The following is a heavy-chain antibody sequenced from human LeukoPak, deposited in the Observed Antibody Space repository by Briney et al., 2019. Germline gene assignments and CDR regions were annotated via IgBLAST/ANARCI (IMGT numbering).Heavy chain of an antibody. CDR2: INHSGST. J-gene: IGHJ4*02. V-gene: IGHV4-34*01. CDR3: ARARGARRGWPYDY. CDR1: GGSFSGYY. D-gene: IGHD1-26*01. Sequence: SETLSLTCAVYGGSFSGYYWSWIRQPPGKGLEWIGEINHSGSTNYKRSLKSRATISVHTSKNQFSLKLSSVTAADTAVYYCARARGARRGWPYDYWGQGTRVTASS.